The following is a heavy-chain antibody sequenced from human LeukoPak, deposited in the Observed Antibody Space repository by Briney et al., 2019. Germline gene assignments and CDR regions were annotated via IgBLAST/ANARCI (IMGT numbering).Heavy chain of an antibody. J-gene: IGHJ3*02. CDR1: GFTFSSYG. V-gene: IGHV3-30*18. Sequence: PGGSLRLSCAASGFTFSSYGMHWVRQAPGKGLEWVAVISYDGSNRYYADSVKGRFTISRDNSKNTLYLQMNSLRAEDTAVYYCAKDSVYDSSGYYSAGFGAFDIWGQGTMVTVSS. CDR2: ISYDGSNR. D-gene: IGHD3-22*01. CDR3: AKDSVYDSSGYYSAGFGAFDI.